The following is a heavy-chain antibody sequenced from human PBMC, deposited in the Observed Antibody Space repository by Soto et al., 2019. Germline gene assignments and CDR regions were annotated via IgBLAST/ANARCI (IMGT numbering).Heavy chain of an antibody. CDR2: IYYSGRT. D-gene: IGHD6-13*01. J-gene: IGHJ4*02. V-gene: IGHV4-31*03. CDR3: ARFAREGNPKVGSWYYFDY. CDR1: GGSISSGGYF. Sequence: QVQLQESGPGLVKPSQTLSLTCTVSGGSISSGGYFWSWVRQHPGKGLEWIGNIYYSGRTYYNPSLKSRVTISVDTSKNQFSLKLSSVTAADTAVYYCARFAREGNPKVGSWYYFDYWGQGTRVTVSS.